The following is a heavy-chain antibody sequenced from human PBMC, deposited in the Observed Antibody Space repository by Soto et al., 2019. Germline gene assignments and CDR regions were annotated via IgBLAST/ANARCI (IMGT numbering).Heavy chain of an antibody. CDR2: IYPGDSDT. J-gene: IGHJ6*02. V-gene: IGHV5-51*01. CDR1: GYSFTSYW. D-gene: IGHD4-17*01. CDR3: ARHPDYGNYQAAGYFYGMDV. Sequence: PGASLKISCKGSGYSFTSYWIGWVRQMPGKGLGWMGIIYPGDSDTSYSPSFQGQITISAAKSISTAYLQWSSLKASDTAMYDCARHPDYGNYQAAGYFYGMDVWGQGTTVTVSS.